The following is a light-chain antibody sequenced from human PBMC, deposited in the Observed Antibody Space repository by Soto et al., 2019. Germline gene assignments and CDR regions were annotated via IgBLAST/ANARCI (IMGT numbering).Light chain of an antibody. J-gene: IGLJ1*01. CDR3: ATWDDSRNGYV. V-gene: IGLV1-44*01. CDR1: NSNVGNNT. CDR2: TNN. Sequence: QSVLTQPPSASGTPGQRVTISCSGSNSNVGNNTVNWYQQLPGTAPKLLIETNNQRPSGVPDRFSGSKSATSASLAISGLQPEDEGDYYCATWDDSRNGYVFGPGTKLTVL.